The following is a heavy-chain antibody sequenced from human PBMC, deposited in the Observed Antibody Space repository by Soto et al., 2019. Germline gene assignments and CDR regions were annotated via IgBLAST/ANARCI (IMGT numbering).Heavy chain of an antibody. J-gene: IGHJ4*02. V-gene: IGHV1-18*01. CDR1: GYTFTNYG. CDR3: APHTLDTGMPSGY. Sequence: QVQLVQSGAEVSEPGASVKVSCKASGYTFTNYGVSWVRQAPGQGLEWMGWIGGYKGNTNYAQKLQGRVTLTTDTSKSTAYMELRSLRSDDTAVYYCAPHTLDTGMPSGYWGQGTLVTVSS. CDR2: IGGYKGNT. D-gene: IGHD5-18*01.